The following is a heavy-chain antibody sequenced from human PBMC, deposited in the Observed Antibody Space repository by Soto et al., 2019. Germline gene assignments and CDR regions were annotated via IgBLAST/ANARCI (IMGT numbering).Heavy chain of an antibody. V-gene: IGHV3-23*01. J-gene: IGHJ4*02. CDR1: GFTFSSYA. CDR2: ISSSGYST. CDR3: AKGSVVLSAKFDS. D-gene: IGHD2-21*02. Sequence: EVQLLESGGDLVQPGVSRRLSCAASGFTFSSYAMSWVRQAPGKGLEWVSAISSSGYSTYYADSVKGRFTISRDNSKNTMYLQMNKLRAEDTAVYYCAKGSVVLSAKFDSWGQGTLVTVSS.